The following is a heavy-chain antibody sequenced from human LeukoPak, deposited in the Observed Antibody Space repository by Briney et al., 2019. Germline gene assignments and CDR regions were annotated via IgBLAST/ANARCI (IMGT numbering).Heavy chain of an antibody. CDR2: IYYSGST. Sequence: SETLSLTCTVSGGSISSGSYYWSWIRQPPGKGLEWIGYIYYSGSTNYNPSLKSRVTISVDTSKNQFSLKLSSVTAADTAVYYCARGQTDIGYWGQGTLVTVSS. CDR1: GGSISSGSYY. J-gene: IGHJ4*02. V-gene: IGHV4-61*01. CDR3: ARGQTDIGY.